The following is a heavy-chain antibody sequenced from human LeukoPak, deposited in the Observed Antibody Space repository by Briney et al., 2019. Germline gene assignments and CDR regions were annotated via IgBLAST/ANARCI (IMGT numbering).Heavy chain of an antibody. Sequence: PGGSLRLSCAASGFTFSSYSMNWVRQAPGKGLEWVSSISSSSSYIYYADSVKGRFTISRDNAKNSLYLQMNSLRAEDTAVYYCAKGRGPKGGDYAKSDYWGQGTLVTVSS. J-gene: IGHJ4*02. D-gene: IGHD4-17*01. CDR3: AKGRGPKGGDYAKSDY. CDR2: ISSSSSYI. CDR1: GFTFSSYS. V-gene: IGHV3-21*01.